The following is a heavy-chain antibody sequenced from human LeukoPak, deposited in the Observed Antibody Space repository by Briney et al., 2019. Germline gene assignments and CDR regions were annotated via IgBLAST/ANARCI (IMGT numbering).Heavy chain of an antibody. J-gene: IGHJ3*02. D-gene: IGHD5-24*01. Sequence: PSETLSLTCTVSGGSISSGSYYWSWIRQPPGKGLEWIGYIYYSGSTNYNPSLKSRVTISVDTSKNQFSLKLSSVTAADTAVYYCARDAGWLQLPMGVDAFDIWGQGTMVTVSS. CDR1: GGSISSGSYY. CDR2: IYYSGST. CDR3: ARDAGWLQLPMGVDAFDI. V-gene: IGHV4-61*01.